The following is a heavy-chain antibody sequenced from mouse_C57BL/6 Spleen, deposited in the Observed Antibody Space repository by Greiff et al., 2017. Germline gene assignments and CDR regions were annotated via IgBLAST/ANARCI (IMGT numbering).Heavy chain of an antibody. D-gene: IGHD2-1*01. V-gene: IGHV1-82*01. Sequence: QVQLQQSGPELVKPGASVKISCKASGYAFSSSWMNWVKQRPGKGLEWIGRIYPGDGDTNYNGKFKGKGTLTADKSSSTAYMHLSSLTSADSAVYCYARCNLLSYYFDYWGQGTTLTVSS. CDR3: ARCNLLSYYFDY. CDR1: GYAFSSSW. J-gene: IGHJ2*01. CDR2: IYPGDGDT.